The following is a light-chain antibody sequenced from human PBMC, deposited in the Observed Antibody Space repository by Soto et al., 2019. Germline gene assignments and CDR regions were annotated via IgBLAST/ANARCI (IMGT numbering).Light chain of an antibody. CDR2: EVN. Sequence: PSASGAAGGGGTISCAGNSSDVGGYNSVSWYQQHPGKAPKLMIYEVNKRPSGVPDRFSGSKSGNTASLTVSGLQAEDEDAYYCSSYEDSNNLVFGGGTKVTVL. CDR3: SSYEDSNNLV. J-gene: IGLJ3*02. V-gene: IGLV2-8*01. CDR1: SSDVGGYNS.